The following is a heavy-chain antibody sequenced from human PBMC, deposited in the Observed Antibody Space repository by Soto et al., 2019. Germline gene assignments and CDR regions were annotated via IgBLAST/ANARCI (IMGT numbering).Heavy chain of an antibody. Sequence: GGSLRLSXVASGIEFSNYAMSWVRQAPGKGLEWVSISSASGRSRYYADSVKGRFTISRDNSKNTLYLQMNSLRAEDTAVYYCARERPISKNYGMDVWGQGTTVTVSS. J-gene: IGHJ6*02. CDR2: SSASGRSR. V-gene: IGHV3-23*01. CDR1: GIEFSNYA. D-gene: IGHD3-3*01. CDR3: ARERPISKNYGMDV.